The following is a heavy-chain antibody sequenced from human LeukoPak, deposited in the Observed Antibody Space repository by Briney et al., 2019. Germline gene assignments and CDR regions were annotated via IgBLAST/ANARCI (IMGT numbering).Heavy chain of an antibody. CDR2: ISSSSSYI. V-gene: IGHV3-21*01. CDR1: GFTFSSYS. Sequence: GGSLRLSCAASGFTFSSYSMNWVRQAPGKGLEWVSSISSSSSYIYYADSVKGRFTISRDNAKNSLYLQMNSLRAEDTAVYYCARDDLGSYGDYLYWGQGTLVTVSS. CDR3: ARDDLGSYGDYLY. D-gene: IGHD4-17*01. J-gene: IGHJ4*02.